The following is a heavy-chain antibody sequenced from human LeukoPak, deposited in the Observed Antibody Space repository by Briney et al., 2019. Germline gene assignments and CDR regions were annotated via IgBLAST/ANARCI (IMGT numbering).Heavy chain of an antibody. J-gene: IGHJ4*02. Sequence: PSETLSLTCAVSGGSISSSNWWSWVRQPPGKGLEWIGEIYHSGSTNYNPSLKSRVTISVDTSKNQFSLKLSSVTAADTAVYYCARHRRWLQLAYWGQGTLVTVSS. V-gene: IGHV4-4*02. CDR3: ARHRRWLQLAY. CDR2: IYHSGST. D-gene: IGHD5-24*01. CDR1: GGSISSSNW.